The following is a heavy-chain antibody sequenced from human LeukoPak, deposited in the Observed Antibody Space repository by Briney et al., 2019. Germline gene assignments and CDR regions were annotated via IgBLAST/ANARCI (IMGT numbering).Heavy chain of an antibody. Sequence: GGSLRLSCAASGFTFSGSAMHWVRQASGIGLEWVGRIRSKANSYATAYAASVKGRFTISRDDSKNTAYLQMNSLKTEDTAVYYCTRALGYCSGGSCQTMNYYYYGMDVWGKGTTVTVSS. CDR2: IRSKANSYAT. CDR1: GFTFSGSA. J-gene: IGHJ6*04. V-gene: IGHV3-73*01. D-gene: IGHD2-15*01. CDR3: TRALGYCSGGSCQTMNYYYYGMDV.